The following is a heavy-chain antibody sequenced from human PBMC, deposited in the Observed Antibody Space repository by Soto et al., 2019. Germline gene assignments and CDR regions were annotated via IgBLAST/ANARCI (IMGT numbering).Heavy chain of an antibody. D-gene: IGHD3-22*01. CDR2: ISSSISTI. V-gene: IGHV3-48*02. CDR3: ARSSSGYYYTFDY. CDR1: GFTFSSYS. J-gene: IGHJ4*02. Sequence: EVQLVESGGGLVQPGGSLRLSCAASGFTFSSYSMNWVRQAPGKGLEWVSYISSSISTIYYADSVKGRFTISRDNAKNSLYLQMNSLRDEDTAVYYCARSSSGYYYTFDYWGQGTLVTVSS.